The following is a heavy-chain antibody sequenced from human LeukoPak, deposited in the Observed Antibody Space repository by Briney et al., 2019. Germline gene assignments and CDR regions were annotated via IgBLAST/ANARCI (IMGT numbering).Heavy chain of an antibody. J-gene: IGHJ4*02. CDR3: VRWDAAMQAFDY. CDR1: GASNSNYF. CDR2: VSDSGTT. Sequence: PSETLSLTRAVSGASNSNYFWNWIRQPPGKGLEWIGYVSDSGTTNCNPALKSRVTISEDTSKNQVSLKLSSVTTADTAVYFCVRWDAAMQAFDYWGQGALVSVSS. D-gene: IGHD5-18*01. V-gene: IGHV4-59*01.